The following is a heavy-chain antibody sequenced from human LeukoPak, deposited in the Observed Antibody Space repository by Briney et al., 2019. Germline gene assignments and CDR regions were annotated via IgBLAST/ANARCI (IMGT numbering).Heavy chain of an antibody. Sequence: SEPLSLTCTVSGGSISSYYWSWIRPPPGKGLEWIGYIYYSGSTNYNPSLKSRVTISVDTSKNQFSLKLSSVTAADTAVYYCARVGYGYSSSHFDYWGQGTLVTVSS. J-gene: IGHJ4*02. CDR2: IYYSGST. CDR1: GGSISSYY. V-gene: IGHV4-59*01. CDR3: ARVGYGYSSSHFDY. D-gene: IGHD6-6*01.